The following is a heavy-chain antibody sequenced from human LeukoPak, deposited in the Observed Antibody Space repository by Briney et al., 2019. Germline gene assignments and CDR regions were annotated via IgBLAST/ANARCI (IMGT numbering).Heavy chain of an antibody. J-gene: IGHJ4*02. CDR3: ARVGGFPYDYVWGSYRYKWFDY. CDR1: GGSISSYY. D-gene: IGHD3-16*02. Sequence: SETLSLTCTVSGGSISSYYWSWIRQPPGKGLEWIGYIYYSGSTNYNPSLKSRVTISVDTSKNQFSLKLSSVPPPAPAVYYCARVGGFPYDYVWGSYRYKWFDYWGQGTLSPSPQ. CDR2: IYYSGST. V-gene: IGHV4-59*01.